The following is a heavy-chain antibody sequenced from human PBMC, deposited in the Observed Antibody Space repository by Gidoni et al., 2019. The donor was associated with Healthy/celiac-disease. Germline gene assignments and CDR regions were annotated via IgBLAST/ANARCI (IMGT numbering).Heavy chain of an antibody. CDR3: ARCLDLEYYDFWSGYFSYYYGMDV. CDR1: GYTFPSYG. CDR2: ISAYNGNT. V-gene: IGHV1-18*01. D-gene: IGHD3-3*01. Sequence: QVQLVQSGAEVKKPGASVKVSCQASGYTFPSYGISWVRSAPGQGLEWMGWISAYNGNTNYAQKLQGRVTMTTDTSTSTAYMELRSLRSDDTAVYYCARCLDLEYYDFWSGYFSYYYGMDVWGQGTTVTVSS. J-gene: IGHJ6*02.